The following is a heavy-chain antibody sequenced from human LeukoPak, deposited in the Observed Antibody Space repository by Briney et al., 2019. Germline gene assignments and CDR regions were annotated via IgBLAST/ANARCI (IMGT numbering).Heavy chain of an antibody. D-gene: IGHD2-2*01. CDR1: GFTFSTYW. CDR3: GGAIVVVPARSFDY. Sequence: PGGSLRLSCAASGFTFSTYWMHWVRQAPGKGLVWVSRISSDGSITSYADSVKGRFTISRDNSKNTLYLQMNSLRAEDTAVYYCGGAIVVVPARSFDYWGQGTLVTVSS. CDR2: ISSDGSIT. V-gene: IGHV3-74*01. J-gene: IGHJ4*02.